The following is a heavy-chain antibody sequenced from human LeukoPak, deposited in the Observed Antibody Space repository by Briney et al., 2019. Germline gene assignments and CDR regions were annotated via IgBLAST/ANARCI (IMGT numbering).Heavy chain of an antibody. CDR1: GYTFTGCY. D-gene: IGHD1-1*01. J-gene: IGHJ4*02. CDR2: INPNSGGT. Sequence: ASVKVSCKASGYTFTGCYMHWVRQAPGQGLEWMGRINPNSGGTNYAQKFQGRVTMTRDTSISTAYMELSRLRSDDTAVYYCARRREGTTGTTSTLYFDYWGQGTLVTVSS. V-gene: IGHV1-2*06. CDR3: ARRREGTTGTTSTLYFDY.